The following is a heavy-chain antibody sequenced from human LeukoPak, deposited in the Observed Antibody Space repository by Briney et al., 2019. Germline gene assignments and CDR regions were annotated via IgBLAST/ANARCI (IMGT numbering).Heavy chain of an antibody. Sequence: GGSLRLSCAAAGFSFNNYAMSWVRQAPGKGLEWVSAISTTGGSTYYADSVKGRFTVSRDNSKNTLSLQMDSLRVEDTALYYCAKDWTTVVTPKGYYFDSWGQGTLVTVSS. CDR1: GFSFNNYA. J-gene: IGHJ4*02. CDR3: AKDWTTVVTPKGYYFDS. V-gene: IGHV3-23*01. D-gene: IGHD4-23*01. CDR2: ISTTGGST.